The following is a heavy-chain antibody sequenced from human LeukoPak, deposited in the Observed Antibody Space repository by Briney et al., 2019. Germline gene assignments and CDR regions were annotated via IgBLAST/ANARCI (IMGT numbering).Heavy chain of an antibody. J-gene: IGHJ4*02. CDR3: ARTRYYYNSRSYGAPYYFDY. CDR2: IYIGST. CDR1: GGSTSSYY. D-gene: IGHD3-10*01. Sequence: SETLSLTCTVSGGSTSSYYWSWIRHPPGKGWGGIGSIYIGSTYYNPALKSRVTISVDTSKNQFSLKLSSVTAADTAVYYCARTRYYYNSRSYGAPYYFDYWGQGTLVTVSS. V-gene: IGHV4-39*01.